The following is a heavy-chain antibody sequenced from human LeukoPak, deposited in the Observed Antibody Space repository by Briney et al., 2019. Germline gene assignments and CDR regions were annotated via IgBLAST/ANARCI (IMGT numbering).Heavy chain of an antibody. J-gene: IGHJ4*02. CDR2: ISGSGGST. CDR3: AKSDDIVVVPAALGY. CDR1: GFTFSSYA. V-gene: IGHV3-23*01. Sequence: GGSLRLSCAASGFTFSSYAMSWVRQAPGKGLEWVSAISGSGGSTYYADSVKGRFTISRDNSKNTLYLQMNSLRAEDTAVYYCAKSDDIVVVPAALGYWGQGTLVTVSS. D-gene: IGHD2-2*01.